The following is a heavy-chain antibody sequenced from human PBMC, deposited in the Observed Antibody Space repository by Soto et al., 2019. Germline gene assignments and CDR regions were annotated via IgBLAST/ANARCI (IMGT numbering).Heavy chain of an antibody. CDR1: GGSISSYF. CDR2: IYYTGST. V-gene: IGHV4-59*01. J-gene: IGHJ2*01. Sequence: QVQLQESGPGLVKPSETLSLTCTVSGGSISSYFWSWIRQPPGKGLEWIGYIYYTGSTNYNPSLKSRVTISVDTSKNQFSLQLSSVTAADPAVYYCANLNWYFDLWGRGTLVTVSS. CDR3: ANLNWYFDL. D-gene: IGHD1-1*01.